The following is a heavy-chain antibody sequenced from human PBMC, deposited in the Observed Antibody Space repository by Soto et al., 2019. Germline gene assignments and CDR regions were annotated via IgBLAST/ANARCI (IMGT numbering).Heavy chain of an antibody. J-gene: IGHJ4*02. D-gene: IGHD6-13*01. CDR2: IYSGGRN. V-gene: IGHV4-4*07. Sequence: EILSLTGTDSGGSISSFYCGRIRQPAGKGLEWIGRIYSGGRNNYNPSLKSRVTMSVDTSKNQFSLRLSSVTAADKAMYYCARGSSRWDYWGQGTLVTVSS. CDR3: ARGSSRWDY. CDR1: GGSISSFY.